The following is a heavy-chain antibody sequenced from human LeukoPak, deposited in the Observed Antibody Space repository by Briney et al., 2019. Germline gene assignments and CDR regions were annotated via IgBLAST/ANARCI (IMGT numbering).Heavy chain of an antibody. D-gene: IGHD6-13*01. Sequence: GGSLRLSCAASGFTFSSYNMNWVRQAPGKGLEWVSSISSSSSYIYYADSVKGRFTISRDNAKNSLYLQMNSLRAEDTAVYYCARGPPGGSSWYSVDNWFDPWGQGTLVTVSS. J-gene: IGHJ5*02. CDR2: ISSSSSYI. V-gene: IGHV3-21*01. CDR3: ARGPPGGSSWYSVDNWFDP. CDR1: GFTFSSYN.